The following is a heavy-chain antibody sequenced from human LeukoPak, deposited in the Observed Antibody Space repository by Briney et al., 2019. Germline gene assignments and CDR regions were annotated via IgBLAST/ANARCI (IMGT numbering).Heavy chain of an antibody. V-gene: IGHV4-59*08. CDR1: GGSISSYY. CDR3: ARHEGYCSGGSCYSEEYYYYYGMDV. CDR2: IYYSGST. J-gene: IGHJ6*02. D-gene: IGHD2-15*01. Sequence: SETLSLTCTVSGGSISSYYWSWIRQPPGKGLEWIGYIYYSGSTNYNPSLKSRVTISVDTSKNQFSLKLSSVTAADTAVYYCARHEGYCSGGSCYSEEYYYYYGMDVWGQGTTVTVSS.